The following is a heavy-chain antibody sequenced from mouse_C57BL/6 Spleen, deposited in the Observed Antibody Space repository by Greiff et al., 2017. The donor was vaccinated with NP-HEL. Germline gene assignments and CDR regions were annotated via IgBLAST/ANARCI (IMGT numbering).Heavy chain of an antibody. CDR2: IYPGDGDT. Sequence: QVQLKESGAELVKPGASVKISCKASGYAFSSYWMNWVKQRPGKGLEWIGQIYPGDGDTNYNGKFKGKATLTADKSSSTAYMQLSSLTSEDSAVYFCAREGGDSSGYVGFAYWGQGTLVTVSA. V-gene: IGHV1-80*01. CDR1: GYAFSSYW. D-gene: IGHD3-2*02. J-gene: IGHJ3*01. CDR3: AREGGDSSGYVGFAY.